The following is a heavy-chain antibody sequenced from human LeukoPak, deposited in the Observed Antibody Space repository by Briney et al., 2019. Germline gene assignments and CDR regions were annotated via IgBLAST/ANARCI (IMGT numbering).Heavy chain of an antibody. Sequence: PGGSLRLSCAASGFTFSKVWMSWVRQAPGKGLEWVGRIKSKTDGGTIDYAAHVKGRFTISRDDSKDTLFLQMNSLKTEDTAAYYCTTDLSELDDSGYYAKYFHHWGQGTLVSVSS. V-gene: IGHV3-15*01. CDR1: GFTFSKVW. CDR2: IKSKTDGGTI. J-gene: IGHJ1*01. D-gene: IGHD3-22*01. CDR3: TTDLSELDDSGYYAKYFHH.